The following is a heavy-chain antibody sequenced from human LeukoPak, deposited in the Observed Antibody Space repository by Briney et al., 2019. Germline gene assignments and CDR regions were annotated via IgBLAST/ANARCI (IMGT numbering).Heavy chain of an antibody. V-gene: IGHV3-23*01. CDR1: GFTFNSYA. CDR2: ISDSGGTT. D-gene: IGHD6-13*01. CDR3: ARLSGSSWYKRGDAFDI. Sequence: GGSLRLSCAASGFTFNSYAMNWVRQAPGKGLEWVSAISDSGGTTYYADSVKGRFTISRDNAKNSLYLQMNSLRAEDTAVYYCARLSGSSWYKRGDAFDIWGQGTMVTVSS. J-gene: IGHJ3*02.